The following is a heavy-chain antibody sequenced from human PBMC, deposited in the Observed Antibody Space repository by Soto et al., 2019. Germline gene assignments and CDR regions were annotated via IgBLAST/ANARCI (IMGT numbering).Heavy chain of an antibody. V-gene: IGHV4-59*08. CDR1: GDSISSYY. D-gene: IGHD7-27*01. Sequence: QVQLQESGPGLVKPSETLSLTCTVSGDSISSYYWTWIRQPPGKGLEWIAFIYYGGSINYNPSLKSRVTISVDTSKNQFSLNLNFVTVADTAVYYCARPGRDWGSLEYWGQGTRVTVSS. CDR3: ARPGRDWGSLEY. CDR2: IYYGGSI. J-gene: IGHJ4*02.